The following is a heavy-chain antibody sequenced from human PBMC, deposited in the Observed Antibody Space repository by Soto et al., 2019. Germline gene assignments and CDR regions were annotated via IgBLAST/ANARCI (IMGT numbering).Heavy chain of an antibody. V-gene: IGHV3-23*01. CDR2: ISGSGGST. D-gene: IGHD1-26*01. J-gene: IGHJ4*02. CDR3: TRRGSGSYFDY. CDR1: GFTFSSYA. Sequence: EVQLLESGGGLVQPGGSLRLSCAASGFTFSSYAMRWVRQAPVKGLEWVSAISGSGGSTSYEDSVKGRFTISRDKSKNTVYLQKNSLRAENTAVYYCTRRGSGSYFDYWGQGTLVTVSS.